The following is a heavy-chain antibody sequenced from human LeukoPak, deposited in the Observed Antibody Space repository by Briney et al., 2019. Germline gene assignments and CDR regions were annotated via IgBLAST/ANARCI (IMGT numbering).Heavy chain of an antibody. J-gene: IGHJ4*02. Sequence: SQTLSLTCDISGDSVSGNIVAWNWIRQSPSRGLEWLGRTNYRSKWYNDYAVSVRGRININPDTSKNRFSLQLDSVTPEDTAVYYCARGSSGSFGYWGQGTLVTVSS. CDR1: GDSVSGNIVA. CDR2: TNYRSKWYN. V-gene: IGHV6-1*01. CDR3: ARGSSGSFGY. D-gene: IGHD6-19*01.